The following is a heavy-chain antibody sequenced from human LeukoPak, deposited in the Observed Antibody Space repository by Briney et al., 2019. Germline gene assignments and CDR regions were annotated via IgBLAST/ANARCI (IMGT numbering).Heavy chain of an antibody. CDR1: GFTFSNYG. CDR3: ARDKGYDFWSGYYRTGYYYYYMDV. J-gene: IGHJ6*03. CDR2: ISYDGSKK. Sequence: GGSLRLSCGASGFTFSNYGMHWVRQAPGKGLEWVAVISYDGSKKYHADSVKGRFTISRDNSKNTLYLQMNSLRAEDTAVYYCARDKGYDFWSGYYRTGYYYYYMDVWGKGTTVTVSS. D-gene: IGHD3-3*01. V-gene: IGHV3-30*03.